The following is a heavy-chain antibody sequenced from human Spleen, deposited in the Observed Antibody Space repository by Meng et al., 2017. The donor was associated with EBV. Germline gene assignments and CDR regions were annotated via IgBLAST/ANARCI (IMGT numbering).Heavy chain of an antibody. CDR1: GFSFSAYW. CDR2: ITPDGGRT. V-gene: IGHV3-74*01. D-gene: IGHD1-26*01. Sequence: VQVVESGGTAVQPGGSLRLSFATSGFSFSAYWIHWVRQVPGKGLQWVSRITPDGGRTDYADSVQGRFIISRDNAAKTLYLQMKSLRPEDTAVYYCSRDLMGPDDWWGQGTLVTVSS. CDR3: SRDLMGPDDW. J-gene: IGHJ4*02.